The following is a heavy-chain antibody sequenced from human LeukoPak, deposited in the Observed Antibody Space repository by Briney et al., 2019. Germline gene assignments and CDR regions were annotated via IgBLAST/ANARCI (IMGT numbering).Heavy chain of an antibody. CDR3: ARDPRYCSSTSCFN. Sequence: SVKVSCKASGGTFSSYAISWVRQAPGQGLEWMGGIIPIFGTANYAQKFQGRVTITADESTSTAYMELSSLRSEDTAVYYCARDPRYCSSTSCFNWGQGTTVTVSS. CDR1: GGTFSSYA. J-gene: IGHJ6*02. D-gene: IGHD2-2*01. CDR2: IIPIFGTA. V-gene: IGHV1-69*01.